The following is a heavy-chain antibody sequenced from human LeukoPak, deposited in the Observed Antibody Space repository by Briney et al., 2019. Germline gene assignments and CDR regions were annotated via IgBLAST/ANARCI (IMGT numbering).Heavy chain of an antibody. Sequence: QPGGSLRLSCAASGFTFSSYWMSWVRQAPGKGLEWVANIKQDGSEKYYVDSVKGRFTISRDNAKNSLYLQMNSLRAEDTAVYYCARSVSIYDFWSGYSYYFDYWGQGTLVTVSS. CDR1: GFTFSSYW. CDR3: ARSVSIYDFWSGYSYYFDY. D-gene: IGHD3-3*01. V-gene: IGHV3-7*01. J-gene: IGHJ4*02. CDR2: IKQDGSEK.